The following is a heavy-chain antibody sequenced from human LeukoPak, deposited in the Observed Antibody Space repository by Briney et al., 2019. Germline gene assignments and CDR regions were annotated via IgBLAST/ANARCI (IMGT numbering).Heavy chain of an antibody. J-gene: IGHJ4*02. Sequence: ASVKVSCKASGYAFSSYAISWVRQAPGQGFEWMGWISTYNGNTNYVEKFQGRVTMTTDTSTSTAYMEMRGLRPDDTAVYYCARDRQLQWFGEFNIDFDYWGQGTLVTVSS. V-gene: IGHV1-18*01. D-gene: IGHD3-10*01. CDR3: ARDRQLQWFGEFNIDFDY. CDR1: GYAFSSYA. CDR2: ISTYNGNT.